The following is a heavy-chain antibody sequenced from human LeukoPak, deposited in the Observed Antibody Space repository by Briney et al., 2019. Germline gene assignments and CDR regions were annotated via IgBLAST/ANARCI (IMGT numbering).Heavy chain of an antibody. CDR2: IYYSGST. D-gene: IGHD5-12*01. V-gene: IGHV4-39*01. J-gene: IGHJ4*02. CDR1: GGSISTTTCY. CDR3: ARRPYSGNDYFDS. Sequence: SETLSLTCTVSGGSISTTTCYWGWIRRPPGKGLEWIGNIYYSGSTNYSSSLKSRVTISVDTSKNQFSLKLSSVTAADTAVYFCARRPYSGNDYFDSWGQGTLVTVSS.